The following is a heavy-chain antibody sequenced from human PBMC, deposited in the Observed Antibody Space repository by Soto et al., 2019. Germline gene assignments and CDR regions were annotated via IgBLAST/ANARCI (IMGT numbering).Heavy chain of an antibody. J-gene: IGHJ3*02. CDR2: IIPIFGTA. D-gene: IGHD3-22*01. CDR1: GGTFSSYA. CDR3: ARVSLVESTRYYYDSSGLFDI. V-gene: IGHV1-69*13. Sequence: SVKVSCKASGGTFSSYAISWVRQAPGQGLEWMGGIIPIFGTANYAQKYQGRVTITADESTSTAYMELSSLRSDVTAVYYFARVSLVESTRYYYDSSGLFDICGQGTMVTVSS.